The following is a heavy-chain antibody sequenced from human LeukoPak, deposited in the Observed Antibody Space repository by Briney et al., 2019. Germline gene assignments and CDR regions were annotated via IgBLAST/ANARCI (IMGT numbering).Heavy chain of an antibody. CDR3: ARVPFWSGFYYYGMDV. CDR2: ISYDGSNK. Sequence: PGGSLRLSCAASGFTFSSYAMHWVRQAPGEGLEWVAVISYDGSNKYYADSVKGRFTISRDNSKNTLYLQMNSLRAEDTAVYYCARVPFWSGFYYYGMDVWGQGTTVTVSS. V-gene: IGHV3-30-3*01. J-gene: IGHJ6*02. D-gene: IGHD3-3*01. CDR1: GFTFSSYA.